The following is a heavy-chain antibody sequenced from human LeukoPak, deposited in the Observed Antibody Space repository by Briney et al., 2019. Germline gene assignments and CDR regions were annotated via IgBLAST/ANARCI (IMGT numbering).Heavy chain of an antibody. CDR3: ARGGYYYDSSGYPFDY. CDR1: GGSISSYY. Sequence: SETLSLTCTVSGGSISSYYWSWIRQPAGKGLEWIGRIYTSGSTNYNPSLKGRVTISVDKSKNQFSLKLSSVTAADTAVYYCARGGYYYDSSGYPFDYWGQGTLVTVSS. D-gene: IGHD3-22*01. J-gene: IGHJ4*02. CDR2: IYTSGST. V-gene: IGHV4-4*07.